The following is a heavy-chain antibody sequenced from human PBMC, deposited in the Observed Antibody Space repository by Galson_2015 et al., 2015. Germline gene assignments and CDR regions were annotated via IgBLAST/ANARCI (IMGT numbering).Heavy chain of an antibody. D-gene: IGHD1-26*01. Sequence: SLRLCCAASGFSISSYWMHWVRQVPGKGLVWVARISSDGSGAIYADSVNGRFIISRDNAKNTVYLQMNSLRVDDTAVYYCTGVPVGTTGKFDHWGQGTLVTVSS. CDR3: TGVPVGTTGKFDH. V-gene: IGHV3-74*01. CDR1: GFSISSYW. J-gene: IGHJ4*02. CDR2: ISSDGSGA.